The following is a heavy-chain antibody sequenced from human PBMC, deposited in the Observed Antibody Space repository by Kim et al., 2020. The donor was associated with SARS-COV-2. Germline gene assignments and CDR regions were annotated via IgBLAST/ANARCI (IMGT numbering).Heavy chain of an antibody. CDR1: GGSISSSSYY. CDR2: IYYSGST. Sequence: SETLSLTCTVSGGSISSSSYYWGWIRQPPGKGLEWIGSIYYSGSTYYNPSLKSRVTISVDTSKNQFSLKLSSVTAADTAVYYCAENYSQWFGELDVLFDYWGQGTTVTVSS. J-gene: IGHJ4*02. V-gene: IGHV4-39*01. D-gene: IGHD3-10*01. CDR3: AENYSQWFGELDVLFDY.